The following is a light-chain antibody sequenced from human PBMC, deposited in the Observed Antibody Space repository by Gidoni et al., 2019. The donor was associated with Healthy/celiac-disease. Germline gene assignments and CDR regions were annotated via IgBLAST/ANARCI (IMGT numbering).Light chain of an antibody. V-gene: IGKV1-5*03. Sequence: DIQMTQSPSTLSASVGDRVTITCRASQSISSWLAWYQQKPGKAPKLLIYKASSLESGVPSRFSGSGSGTEFTLTISSLQPDDFATYYCQQYNSYLGPLTFGGGTKVESK. CDR1: QSISSW. CDR2: KAS. CDR3: QQYNSYLGPLT. J-gene: IGKJ4*01.